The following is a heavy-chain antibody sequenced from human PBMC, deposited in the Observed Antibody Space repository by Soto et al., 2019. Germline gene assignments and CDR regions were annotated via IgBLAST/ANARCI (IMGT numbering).Heavy chain of an antibody. D-gene: IGHD2-15*01. CDR1: GGTFSGYY. J-gene: IGHJ5*02. CDR3: ARVGEDIVVVVAATAAHNWFDP. Sequence: SETLSLTCAVYGGTFSGYYWSWIRQPPGKGLEWIGEVNHSGSTNYNPSLKSRVTISVDTSKNQFSLKLSSVTAADTAVYYCARVGEDIVVVVAATAAHNWFDPWDQGTLVTVSS. CDR2: VNHSGST. V-gene: IGHV4-34*01.